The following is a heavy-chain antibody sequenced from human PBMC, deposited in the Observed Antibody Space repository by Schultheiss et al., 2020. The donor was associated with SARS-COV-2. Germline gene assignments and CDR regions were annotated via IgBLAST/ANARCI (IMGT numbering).Heavy chain of an antibody. CDR1: GYTFTSYG. V-gene: IGHV1-18*01. CDR2: INPNIGAT. J-gene: IGHJ5*02. CDR3: ARGPPFDP. Sequence: ASVKVSCKASGYTFTSYGISWVRQAPGQGLEWMGWINPNIGATNYAQKLQGRVTMTTDTSTSTAYMELSSLRSEDTAVYYCARGPPFDPWGQGTLVTVSS.